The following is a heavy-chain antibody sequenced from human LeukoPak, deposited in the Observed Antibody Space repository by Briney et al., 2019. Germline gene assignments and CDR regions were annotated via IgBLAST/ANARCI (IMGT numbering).Heavy chain of an antibody. V-gene: IGHV3-30-3*01. CDR1: GFTFSSYA. CDR3: ARGTYYYDSSGYYSVPAEYFQH. CDR2: ISYDGSNK. D-gene: IGHD3-22*01. J-gene: IGHJ1*01. Sequence: PGGSLRLSCAASGFTFSSYAMHWVRQAPGKGLEWVAVISYDGSNKYYADSVKGRFTISRDNSKNTLYLQMNSLRAEDTAVYYCARGTYYYDSSGYYSVPAEYFQHWGQGTLVTVSS.